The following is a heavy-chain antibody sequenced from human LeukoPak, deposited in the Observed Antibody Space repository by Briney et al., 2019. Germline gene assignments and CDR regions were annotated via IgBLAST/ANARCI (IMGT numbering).Heavy chain of an antibody. D-gene: IGHD6-13*01. CDR2: ISGSGGST. CDR1: GFTFSIYA. J-gene: IGHJ4*02. V-gene: IGHV3-23*01. Sequence: GGSLRLSCAASGFTFSIYAMSWVRQAPGKGLEWVSAISGSGGSTYYADSVKGPFTISRDNSKNTLYLQTDRLRAEDTAVYFCANEYSSSWIFDYWGQGTLVTVSS. CDR3: ANEYSSSWIFDY.